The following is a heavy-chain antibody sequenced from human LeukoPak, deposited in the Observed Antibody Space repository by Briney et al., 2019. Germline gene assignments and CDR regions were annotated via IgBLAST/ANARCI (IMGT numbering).Heavy chain of an antibody. D-gene: IGHD6-19*01. CDR2: IKPDGSAE. CDR1: GFTFSSNW. Sequence: GGSLRLSCATSGFTFSSNWMSWVRHAPGRGLDWVANIKPDGSAEYYAASVKGRFTVSRDNAKNSLYLQMNSLRVEDTAVYYCAKGSQWLVQGDYFDYWGQGALVTVSS. V-gene: IGHV3-7*01. J-gene: IGHJ4*02. CDR3: AKGSQWLVQGDYFDY.